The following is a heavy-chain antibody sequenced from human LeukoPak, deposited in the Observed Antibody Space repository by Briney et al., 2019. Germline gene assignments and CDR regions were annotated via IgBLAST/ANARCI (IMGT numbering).Heavy chain of an antibody. CDR3: ARFIPSSGSYDP. CDR2: ISYDGSNK. CDR1: GFTFSSYA. V-gene: IGHV3-30-3*01. J-gene: IGHJ5*02. D-gene: IGHD1-26*01. Sequence: PGGSLRLSCAASGFTFSSYAMHWVRQAPGKGLEWVAVISYDGSNKYYADSVKGRFTISRDSSKNTLYLQMNSLRAEDTAVYYCARFIPSSGSYDPWGQGTLVTVSS.